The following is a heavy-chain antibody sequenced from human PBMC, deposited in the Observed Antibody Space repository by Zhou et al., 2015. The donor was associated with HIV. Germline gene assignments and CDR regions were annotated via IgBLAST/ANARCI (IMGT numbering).Heavy chain of an antibody. J-gene: IGHJ6*02. V-gene: IGHV1-46*01. CDR2: INPSGVNT. CDR1: GYTFTNYY. CDR3: TTSGADINYYGMDV. Sequence: QVQLVQSGAEVKKPGASVKVSCKASGYTFTNYYVHWVRQVPGKGPEWMGTINPSGVNTRNAQKFQGRVTMTRDTSTSTVYMELSSLRSEDTAVYYCTTSGADINYYGMDVWGQGTTVTVSS. D-gene: IGHD5-12*01.